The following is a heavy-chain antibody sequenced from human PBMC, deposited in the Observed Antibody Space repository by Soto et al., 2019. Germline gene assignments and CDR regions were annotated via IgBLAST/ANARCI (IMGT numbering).Heavy chain of an antibody. CDR2: INWNGYSI. Sequence: EVQLVESGGGLVNPGRSLRLSCVASGFNFDDHVMNWVRQVLGKGLEWVGHINWNGYSIGYGGSVRGRFTISRDNAQNTLYLQMNSLRPEDTAVYYCARSWSGSTSGRVDVWGQGTTVTVSS. CDR1: GFNFDDHV. D-gene: IGHD3-3*01. CDR3: ARSWSGSTSGRVDV. J-gene: IGHJ6*02. V-gene: IGHV3-9*01.